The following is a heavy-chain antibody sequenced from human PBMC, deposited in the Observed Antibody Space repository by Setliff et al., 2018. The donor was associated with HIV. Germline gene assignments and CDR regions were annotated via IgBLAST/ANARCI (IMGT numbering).Heavy chain of an antibody. D-gene: IGHD1-26*01. CDR1: GFTFNKVW. J-gene: IGHJ3*01. Sequence: PAGSLRLSCAASGFTFNKVWMNWGRQAPGKGLEWIGRIKSERDGGTKDYAAPVKGRFTISVDDSKTTLNLQMNSLKTEDTAVYYCSTLVGANPYHDAFDVWGQGTKVTVSS. CDR2: IKSERDGGTK. CDR3: STLVGANPYHDAFDV. V-gene: IGHV3-15*07.